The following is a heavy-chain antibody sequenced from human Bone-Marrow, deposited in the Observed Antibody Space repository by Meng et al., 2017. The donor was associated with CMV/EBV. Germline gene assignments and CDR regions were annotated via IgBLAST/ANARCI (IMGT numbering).Heavy chain of an antibody. J-gene: IGHJ4*02. CDR1: GFTFSSYE. V-gene: IGHV3-30*04. D-gene: IGHD3-22*01. CDR2: ISYDGDKK. CDR3: ARVYYDSTNYYFSFGY. Sequence: GESLKISCAASGFTFSSYEMNWVRQAPGKGLEWVAVISYDGDKKFYTDSVKGRFTISRDNSKNTLILQMNSLRTEDTAVYYCARVYYDSTNYYFSFGYWGQGTLVTVSS.